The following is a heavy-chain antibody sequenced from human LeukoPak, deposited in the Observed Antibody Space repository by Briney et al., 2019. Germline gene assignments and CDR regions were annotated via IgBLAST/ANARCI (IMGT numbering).Heavy chain of an antibody. CDR3: ASEGTKDH. J-gene: IGHJ4*02. D-gene: IGHD1-7*01. CDR1: GFTFSSYA. Sequence: GGSLRLSCAASGFTFSSYAMHWVRQAPGKGLEWVAVISYDGSNKYYADSVKGRFTISRDNSKNTLYLQMNSLRAEDTAVHYCASEGTKDHWGQGTLVTVSS. V-gene: IGHV3-30-3*01. CDR2: ISYDGSNK.